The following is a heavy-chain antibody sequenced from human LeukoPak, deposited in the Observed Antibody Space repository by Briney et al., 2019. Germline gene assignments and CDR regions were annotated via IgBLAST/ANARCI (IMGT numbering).Heavy chain of an antibody. CDR3: ARDLGLRRMI. CDR1: GYTFSNFA. J-gene: IGHJ2*01. D-gene: IGHD5-12*01. Sequence: GGSLRLSCAVSGYTFSNFAVDWVRQAPGKGLEWVAVISKDGTYKYFSDSVKGRFIISRDNAKNSLYLQMNSLRVEDTAVYFCARDLGLRRMIWGRGTLVAVSS. CDR2: ISKDGTYK. V-gene: IGHV3-30*04.